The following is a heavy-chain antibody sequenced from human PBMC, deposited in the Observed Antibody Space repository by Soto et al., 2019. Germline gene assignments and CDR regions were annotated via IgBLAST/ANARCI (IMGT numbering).Heavy chain of an antibody. CDR2: ISGTSSMI. D-gene: IGHD6-19*01. CDR1: GFTFSTYS. CDR3: VRDAGSYGV. J-gene: IGHJ4*02. Sequence: EAQLVESGGGLVQPGRSLRLSCAASGFTFSTYSMSWVRQAPGKGQEWVSYISGTSSMIYYAASVKGRFTISRDNAKNSVYLQMNSLRAEDTAVYYCVRDAGSYGVWGQGTVVTVSS. V-gene: IGHV3-48*01.